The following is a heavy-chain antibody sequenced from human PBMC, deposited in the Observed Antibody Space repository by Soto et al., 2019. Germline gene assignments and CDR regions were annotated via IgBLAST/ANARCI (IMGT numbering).Heavy chain of an antibody. CDR2: ISYDGSNK. CDR3: ARDIDTGWYGGDY. Sequence: QVQLVESGGGVVQPGRSLRLSCAASGFTLSSYAIHWVRQAPGKGLEWVACISYDGSNKYYADSVKGRFTISRDNSQNTLYLHMNSLRAEYTAVYYCARDIDTGWYGGDYWGQGTLVTVSS. D-gene: IGHD6-19*01. CDR1: GFTLSSYA. V-gene: IGHV3-30-3*01. J-gene: IGHJ4*02.